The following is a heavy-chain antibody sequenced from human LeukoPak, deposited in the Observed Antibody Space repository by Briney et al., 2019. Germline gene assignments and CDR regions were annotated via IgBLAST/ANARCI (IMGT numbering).Heavy chain of an antibody. V-gene: IGHV6-1*01. J-gene: IGHJ5*02. CDR3: AREFHLPHSQAVAGTWKIDP. Sequence: SQTLSLTCAISGDSVSSNSAAWNWIRQSPSRGLEWLGRTYYRSKWYNDYAVSVKSRITINPDTSKNQFSLQLNSVTPEDTAVYYCAREFHLPHSQAVAGTWKIDPWGQGTLVTVSS. CDR1: GDSVSSNSAA. D-gene: IGHD6-19*01. CDR2: TYYRSKWYN.